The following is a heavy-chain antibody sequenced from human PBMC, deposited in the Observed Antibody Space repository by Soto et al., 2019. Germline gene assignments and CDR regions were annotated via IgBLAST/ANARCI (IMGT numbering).Heavy chain of an antibody. D-gene: IGHD1-26*01. Sequence: SETLSLTCAVYGGSFSGYYWSWIRQPPGKGLEWIGEINHSGSTNYNPSLKSRVTISVDTSKNQFSLKLSSVTAADTAVYYCARTGATGTENYYFDYWGQGTLVTVSS. V-gene: IGHV4-34*01. CDR1: GGSFSGYY. CDR3: ARTGATGTENYYFDY. CDR2: INHSGST. J-gene: IGHJ4*02.